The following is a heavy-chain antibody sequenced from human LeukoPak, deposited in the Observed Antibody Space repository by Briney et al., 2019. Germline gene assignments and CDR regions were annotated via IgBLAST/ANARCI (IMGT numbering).Heavy chain of an antibody. CDR1: GGSFSGYY. D-gene: IGHD2/OR15-2a*01. Sequence: PSETLSLTCAVYGGSFSGYYLTWTRQSPGKGLEWIGEINHSGSITYNPSLESRVTISVDTSKNQFSLKLTSVTAADTAVYYCARDLPFAAWGQGILVTVSS. J-gene: IGHJ5*02. CDR2: INHSGSI. V-gene: IGHV4-34*01. CDR3: ARDLPFAA.